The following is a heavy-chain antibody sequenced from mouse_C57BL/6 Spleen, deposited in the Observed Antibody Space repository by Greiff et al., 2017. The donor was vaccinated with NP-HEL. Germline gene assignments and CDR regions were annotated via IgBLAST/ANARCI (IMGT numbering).Heavy chain of an antibody. Sequence: VKLQQPGPELVKPGASVKISCKASGYAFSSSWMNWVKQRPGKGLEWIGRIYPGDGDTNYNGKFKGKATLAADKSSSTAYMQLSSLTSEDSAVYFCARCSTVVAREYYFDYWGQGTTLTVSS. CDR1: GYAFSSSW. V-gene: IGHV1-82*01. D-gene: IGHD1-1*01. J-gene: IGHJ2*01. CDR3: ARCSTVVAREYYFDY. CDR2: IYPGDGDT.